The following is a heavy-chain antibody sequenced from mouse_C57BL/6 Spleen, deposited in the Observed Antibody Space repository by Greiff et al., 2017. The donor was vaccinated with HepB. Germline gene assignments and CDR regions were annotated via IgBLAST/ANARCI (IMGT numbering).Heavy chain of an antibody. J-gene: IGHJ2*01. D-gene: IGHD2-4*01. CDR1: GFTFSSYA. V-gene: IGHV5-4*03. Sequence: EVKVVESGGGLVKPGGSLKLSCAASGFTFSSYAMPWVRQTPEKRLEWVATISDGGSYTYYPDNVKGRFTISRDNAKNNLYLQMSHLKSEDTAMYYCARGGITLDYWGQGTTLTVSS. CDR3: ARGGITLDY. CDR2: ISDGGSYT.